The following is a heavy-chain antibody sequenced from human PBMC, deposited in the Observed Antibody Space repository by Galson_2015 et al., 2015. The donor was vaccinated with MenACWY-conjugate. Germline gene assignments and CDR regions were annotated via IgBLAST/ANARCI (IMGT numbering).Heavy chain of an antibody. Sequence: SLRLSCAAPGFTVSSNYMSWVRQAPGKGLEWVSVIYSGGSTYYADSVKGRFTISRDNSKNTLYLQMNSLRAEDTAVYYCARLGYYYDSSGYYYDYWGQGTLVTVSS. CDR2: IYSGGST. J-gene: IGHJ4*02. CDR3: ARLGYYYDSSGYYYDY. CDR1: GFTVSSNY. V-gene: IGHV3-53*01. D-gene: IGHD3-22*01.